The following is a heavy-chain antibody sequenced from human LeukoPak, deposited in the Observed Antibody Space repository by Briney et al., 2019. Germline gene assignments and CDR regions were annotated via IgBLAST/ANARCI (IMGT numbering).Heavy chain of an antibody. D-gene: IGHD1-26*01. J-gene: IGHJ6*02. CDR2: ILYTGTT. CDR1: GDSISGDTSY. Sequence: SETLSLTCTVGGDSISGDTSYGGWIRQPPGEGLECIGNILYTGTTYHNPSLKSRVTISVDTSKYLFSFILSSVTAADTAVYYCARHSARRGFAMEVWGQGTMVTVSS. V-gene: IGHV4-39*01. CDR3: ARHSARRGFAMEV.